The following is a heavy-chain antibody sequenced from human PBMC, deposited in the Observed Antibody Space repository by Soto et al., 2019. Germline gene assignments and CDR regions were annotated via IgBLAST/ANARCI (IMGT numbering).Heavy chain of an antibody. J-gene: IGHJ4*02. Sequence: GGSLRLSCAASGFIFSSYWMHWVRQAPGKGLVWVSRINSDGSTTRYADSVKGRFTISRDNSKNTLYLQMNSLRAEDTAVYYCAKVQYYDILTGNYNDYFDYWGQGTLVTSPQ. CDR1: GFIFSSYW. D-gene: IGHD3-9*01. CDR2: INSDGSTT. V-gene: IGHV3-74*01. CDR3: AKVQYYDILTGNYNDYFDY.